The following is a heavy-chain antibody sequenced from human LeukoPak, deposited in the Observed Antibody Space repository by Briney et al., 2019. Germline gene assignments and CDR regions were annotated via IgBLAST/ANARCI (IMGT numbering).Heavy chain of an antibody. CDR1: GGSISSGGYY. V-gene: IGHV4-39*01. J-gene: IGHJ4*02. CDR2: IYYSGST. D-gene: IGHD6-19*01. CDR3: ARQTGGYSSGWVNY. Sequence: SETLSLTCTVSGGSISSGGYYWSWIRQHPGKGLEWIGYIYYSGSTYYNPSLKSRVTISVDTSKNQFSLKLSSVTAADTAVYYCARQTGGYSSGWVNYWGQGTLVTVSS.